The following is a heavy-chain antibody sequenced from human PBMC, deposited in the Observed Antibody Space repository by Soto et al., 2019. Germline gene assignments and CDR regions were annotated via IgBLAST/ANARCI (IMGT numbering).Heavy chain of an antibody. Sequence: SETLSLTCSVSGGSISTVGHYWTWIRQPPGKGLEWIGSIYHTGSTYYSKTLRSRLTMSVDTSKSQFSLRLSSVTAADTAVYYCARETGTLRSRNCEYWGQGSLVT. CDR3: ARETGTLRSRNCEY. V-gene: IGHV4-31*03. CDR1: GGSISTVGHY. J-gene: IGHJ4*02. CDR2: IYHTGST. D-gene: IGHD7-27*01.